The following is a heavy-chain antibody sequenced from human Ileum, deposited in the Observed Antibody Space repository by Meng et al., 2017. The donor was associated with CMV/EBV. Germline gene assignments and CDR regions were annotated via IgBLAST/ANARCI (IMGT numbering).Heavy chain of an antibody. CDR2: INGGSGGST. V-gene: IGHV3-23*01. CDR1: GFNFSNHW. D-gene: IGHD5-12*01. J-gene: IGHJ4*02. CDR3: AKAGGYDPYFFDY. Sequence: GESLKISCEASGFNFSNHWMSWVRQAPEKGLEWVSGINGGSGGSTFYADSVKGRFTISRDNSKNTLYLQMNSLRAEDTALYYCAKAGGYDPYFFDYWGQGTLVTVSS.